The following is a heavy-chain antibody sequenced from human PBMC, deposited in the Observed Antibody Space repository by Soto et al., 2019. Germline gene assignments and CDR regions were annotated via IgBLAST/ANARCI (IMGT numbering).Heavy chain of an antibody. CDR1: GGSFSGYY. V-gene: IGHV4-34*01. Sequence: PSETLSLTCAVYGGSFSGYYWSWIRQPPGKGLEWIGEINHSGSTNYNPSLKSRVTISVDTPKNQFSLKLSSVTAADTAVYYCARGVSAMVRGVIIPYYFDYWGQGTLVTVSS. CDR3: ARGVSAMVRGVIIPYYFDY. D-gene: IGHD3-10*01. J-gene: IGHJ4*02. CDR2: INHSGST.